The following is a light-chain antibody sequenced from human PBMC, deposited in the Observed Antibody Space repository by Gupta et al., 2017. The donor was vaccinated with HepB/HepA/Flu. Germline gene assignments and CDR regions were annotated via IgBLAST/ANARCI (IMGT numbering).Light chain of an antibody. J-gene: IGLJ2*01. CDR3: QVWDTNSDRPL. Sequence: SYVLTQPPSASVAPGTSARTTRRGNNIGSKSGHWYQQRPGQAPVLVVFDNRSRPSGIPERVSGSNSGNTATLTISRVEAGDEADYYCQVWDTNSDRPLFGGGTTLTVL. V-gene: IGLV3-21*03. CDR2: DNR. CDR1: NIGSKS.